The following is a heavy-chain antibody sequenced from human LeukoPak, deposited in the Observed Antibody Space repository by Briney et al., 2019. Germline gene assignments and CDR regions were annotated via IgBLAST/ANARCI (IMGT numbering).Heavy chain of an antibody. CDR2: IKQDGSEK. V-gene: IGHV3-7*01. CDR1: GFTFSSYW. D-gene: IGHD4-11*01. J-gene: IGHJ2*01. Sequence: PGGSLRLSCAASGFTFSSYWMSWVRQAPGKGLEWVANIKQDGSEKYYVDSVKGRFTISRDNAKNSLYLQMNSLRAEDTAVYYCARGKGLQGSWYFDPWGRGTLVTVSS. CDR3: ARGKGLQGSWYFDP.